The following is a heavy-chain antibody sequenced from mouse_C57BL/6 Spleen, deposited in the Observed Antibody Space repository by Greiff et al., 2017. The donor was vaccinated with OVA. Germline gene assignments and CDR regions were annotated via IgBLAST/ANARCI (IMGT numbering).Heavy chain of an antibody. Sequence: QVQLKQSGPELVRPGVSVKISCKGSGYTFTDYAMHWVKQSHAKSLEWIGVISTYSGDASYNQKFKDKATMTVDKSSSTAYMELARLTSEDSAVYYCARWGMGTTGYFDYWGQGTTLTVSS. J-gene: IGHJ2*01. V-gene: IGHV1-67*01. CDR2: ISTYSGDA. CDR1: GYTFTDYA. CDR3: ARWGMGTTGYFDY. D-gene: IGHD2-2*01.